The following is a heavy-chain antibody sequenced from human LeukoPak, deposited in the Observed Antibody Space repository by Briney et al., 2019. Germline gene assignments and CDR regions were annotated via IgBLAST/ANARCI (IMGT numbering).Heavy chain of an antibody. CDR1: GFTFRTYS. Sequence: GGSQRLSCAASGFTFRTYSMNWVRQAPGKALEWVSYISGDSNTINYADSVKGRFSVSRDNGKNSMFLQMHSRREEDTVVYFCARELVTPSFDYWGQGTLVTVSS. D-gene: IGHD5-18*01. J-gene: IGHJ4*02. CDR3: ARELVTPSFDY. CDR2: ISGDSNTI. V-gene: IGHV3-48*02.